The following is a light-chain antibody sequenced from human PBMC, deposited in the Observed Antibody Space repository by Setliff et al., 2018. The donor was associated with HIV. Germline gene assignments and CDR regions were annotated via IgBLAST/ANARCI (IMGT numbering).Light chain of an antibody. Sequence: QSVLTQPASVSGSPGQSITISCTGTSSDVGGYNYVSWYQQHPGKAPKFMIYDVSKRPSGVSNRFSGSKSGNTASLTISGLQAEDEADYYCSSYTSSSTYVFGTGTKGTV. CDR1: SSDVGGYNY. V-gene: IGLV2-14*01. CDR3: SSYTSSSTYV. J-gene: IGLJ1*01. CDR2: DVS.